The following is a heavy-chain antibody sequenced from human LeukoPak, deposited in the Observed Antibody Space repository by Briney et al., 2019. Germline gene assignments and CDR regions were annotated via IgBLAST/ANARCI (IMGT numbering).Heavy chain of an antibody. CDR2: IIPIFGTA. CDR1: GGTFSSYA. D-gene: IGHD6-19*01. Sequence: SVKVSCTASGGTFSSYAISWVRQAPGQGLEWMGGIIPIFGTANYAQKFQGRVTITADESTSTAYMELSSLRSEDTAVYYCARDDSSGSAFDPWGQGTLVTVSS. V-gene: IGHV1-69*13. CDR3: ARDDSSGSAFDP. J-gene: IGHJ5*02.